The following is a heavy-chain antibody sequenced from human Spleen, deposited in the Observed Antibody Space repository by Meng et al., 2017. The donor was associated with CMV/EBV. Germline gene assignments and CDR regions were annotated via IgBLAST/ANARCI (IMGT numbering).Heavy chain of an antibody. Sequence: SGFTFSSYSRNWVRQAPGKGLEWVSYISSSSSYIYYADSVKGRFTISRDNAKNSLYLQMNSLRAEDTAVYYCARGGYYYDSSGYSDYWGQGTLVTVSS. CDR2: ISSSSSYI. J-gene: IGHJ4*02. V-gene: IGHV3-21*01. CDR1: GFTFSSYS. D-gene: IGHD3-22*01. CDR3: ARGGYYYDSSGYSDY.